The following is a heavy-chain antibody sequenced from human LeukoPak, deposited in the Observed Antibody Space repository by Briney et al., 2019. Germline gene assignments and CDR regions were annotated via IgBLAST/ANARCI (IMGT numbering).Heavy chain of an antibody. J-gene: IGHJ4*02. D-gene: IGHD1-26*01. Sequence: SVKVSCKASGGTFSSYAISWVRQAPGQGLEWMGGIIPIFGTANYAQKFQGRVTITTDESTSTAYMELSSLRSEDTAVYYCARVGTDGGSGSYYFDYWGQGTLVTVSS. CDR2: IIPIFGTA. CDR1: GGTFSSYA. CDR3: ARVGTDGGSGSYYFDY. V-gene: IGHV1-69*05.